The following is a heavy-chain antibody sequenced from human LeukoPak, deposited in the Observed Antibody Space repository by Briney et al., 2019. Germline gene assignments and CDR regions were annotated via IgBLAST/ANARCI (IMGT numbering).Heavy chain of an antibody. D-gene: IGHD3-22*01. CDR2: IYYSGSI. CDR1: GGSISSGDYY. J-gene: IGHJ3*02. Sequence: SQTLSLTCTVSGGSISSGDYYWSWIRQPPGKGLEWIGYIYYSGSIYYNPSLKSRVTISVDTSKNQFSLKLSSVTAADTAVYYCARSYDSSGYYRAFDIWGQGTMVTVSS. CDR3: ARSYDSSGYYRAFDI. V-gene: IGHV4-30-4*01.